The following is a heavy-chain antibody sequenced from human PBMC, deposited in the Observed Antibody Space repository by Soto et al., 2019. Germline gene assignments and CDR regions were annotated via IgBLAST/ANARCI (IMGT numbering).Heavy chain of an antibody. CDR3: AKAWKQLWVPRVYFDY. Sequence: GGSLRLSCEASGFTFSSYALSWVRQAPGKGLEWVSTISGNGVSTYYADFVKGRFTISRDNSKNTLYLQMNSLRAEDTAVYYCAKAWKQLWVPRVYFDYWGQGTLDTVSS. CDR1: GFTFSSYA. CDR2: ISGNGVST. J-gene: IGHJ4*02. D-gene: IGHD5-18*01. V-gene: IGHV3-23*01.